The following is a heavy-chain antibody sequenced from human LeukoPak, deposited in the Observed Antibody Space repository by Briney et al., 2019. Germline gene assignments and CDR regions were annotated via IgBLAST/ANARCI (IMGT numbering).Heavy chain of an antibody. D-gene: IGHD5-12*01. V-gene: IGHV3-21*01. Sequence: PGGSLRLSCAASGFTSSSYSMNWVRQAPGKGLEWVSSISSSSSYIYYADSVKGRFTISRDNAKNSLYLQMNSLRAEDTAVYYCASEGSGYDYSVAYWGQGTLVTVSS. CDR1: GFTSSSYS. CDR3: ASEGSGYDYSVAY. CDR2: ISSSSSYI. J-gene: IGHJ4*02.